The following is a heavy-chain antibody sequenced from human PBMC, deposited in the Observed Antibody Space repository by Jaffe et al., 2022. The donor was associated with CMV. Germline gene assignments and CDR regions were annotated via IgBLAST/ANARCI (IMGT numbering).Heavy chain of an antibody. V-gene: IGHV3-66*01. Sequence: EVQLVESGGGLVQPGGSLRLSCAASGFTVSSNYMSWVRQAPGKGLEWVSVIYSGGSTYYADSVKGRFTISRDNSKNTLYLQMNSLRAEDTAVYYCATETSTRPGDAFDIWGQGTMVTVSS. CDR2: IYSGGST. CDR3: ATETSTRPGDAFDI. CDR1: GFTVSSNY. J-gene: IGHJ3*02. D-gene: IGHD2-2*01.